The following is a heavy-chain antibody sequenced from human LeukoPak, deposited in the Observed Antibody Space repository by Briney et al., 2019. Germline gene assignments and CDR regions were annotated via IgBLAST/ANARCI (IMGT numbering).Heavy chain of an antibody. CDR1: GGSISSYY. CDR3: ARVRSYGFSQYYFDY. Sequence: SETLSLTCTVSGGSISSYYWSWLRQPAGKGLEWIGRIYTSGSTNYNPSLKSRVTMSVDTSKNQFSLKLSSVTAADTAVYYCARVRSYGFSQYYFDYWGQGTLVTVSS. J-gene: IGHJ4*02. D-gene: IGHD5-18*01. V-gene: IGHV4-4*07. CDR2: IYTSGST.